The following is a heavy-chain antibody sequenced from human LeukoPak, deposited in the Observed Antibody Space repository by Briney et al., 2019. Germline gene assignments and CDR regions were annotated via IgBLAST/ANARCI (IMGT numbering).Heavy chain of an antibody. D-gene: IGHD6-19*01. CDR1: GFTFSDYY. CDR2: ISSSGSTI. J-gene: IGHJ5*02. V-gene: IGHV3-11*01. Sequence: GGSLRLSCAASGFTFSDYYMSWIRQAPGKGLEWVSYISSSGSTIYYADSVKGRFTISRDNAKNPLYLQMNSLRAEDTAVYYCARVGREYSSGWYGGWFDPWGQGTLVTVSS. CDR3: ARVGREYSSGWYGGWFDP.